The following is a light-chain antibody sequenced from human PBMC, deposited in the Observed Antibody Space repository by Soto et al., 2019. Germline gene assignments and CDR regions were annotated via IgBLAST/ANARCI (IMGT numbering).Light chain of an antibody. CDR1: QSISMW. J-gene: IGKJ4*01. CDR2: TAS. V-gene: IGKV1-5*03. Sequence: DIPMTQSPSTLSASVGDRVTITCRASQSISMWLAWYQQKVGKAPKVLIYTASNLESGVPSRFSGSGSGTEFTLTISSLQPDDFATYYCQQFHSYPLTFGGGTKVEIK. CDR3: QQFHSYPLT.